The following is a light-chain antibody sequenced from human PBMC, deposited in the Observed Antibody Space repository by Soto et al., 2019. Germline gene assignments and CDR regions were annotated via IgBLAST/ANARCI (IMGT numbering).Light chain of an antibody. CDR1: QSISSW. Sequence: DVEMTQSPATLSASVGDRVTITCRASQSISSWLAWYQQKPGKAPKLLIYKASSLESGVPSRFSGSGSGTESTPTNSIQSHDFATSYCQQHDKSHSGTFGQGTKV. CDR3: QQHDKSHSGT. CDR2: KAS. V-gene: IGKV1-5*03. J-gene: IGKJ1*01.